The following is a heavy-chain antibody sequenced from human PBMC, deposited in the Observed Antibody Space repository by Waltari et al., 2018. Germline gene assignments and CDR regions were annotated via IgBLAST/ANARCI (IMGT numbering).Heavy chain of an antibody. D-gene: IGHD5-18*01. CDR2: IKSKAYGGTP. Sequence: VQLVESGGGLVNLGGSLRLSCAASGFTFSDAWMSWVRQTPGKGLEWVGRIKSKAYGGTPDYADPLKGRFGISRDDSKYTIYLQMNSLKAEDTAVYYCTTDGLLYSHVFDYWGQGILVTVSS. CDR1: GFTFSDAW. V-gene: IGHV3-15*01. CDR3: TTDGLLYSHVFDY. J-gene: IGHJ4*02.